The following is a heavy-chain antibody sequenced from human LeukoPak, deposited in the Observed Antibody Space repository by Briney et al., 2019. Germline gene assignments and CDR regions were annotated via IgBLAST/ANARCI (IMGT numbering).Heavy chain of an antibody. V-gene: IGHV3-66*04. J-gene: IGHJ4*02. Sequence: GGSLRLSCATSGFTVSSNYMSWVRQAPGKGLEWVSFIYSGGSTYYADSVKGRFTISRDNSKNTLYLQMNSLRAEDTAVYYCASHYYDSSGYCLRYWGQGTLVTVSS. D-gene: IGHD3-22*01. CDR3: ASHYYDSSGYCLRY. CDR2: IYSGGST. CDR1: GFTVSSNY.